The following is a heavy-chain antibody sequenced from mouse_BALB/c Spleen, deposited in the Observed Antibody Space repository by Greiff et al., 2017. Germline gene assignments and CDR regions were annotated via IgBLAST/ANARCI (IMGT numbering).Heavy chain of an antibody. CDR1: GYSITSGYY. D-gene: IGHD1-1*01. V-gene: IGHV3-6*02. J-gene: IGHJ3*01. CDR3: ARGYYYGSSPFAY. CDR2: ISYDGSN. Sequence: EVKLQESGPGLVKPSQSLSLTCSVTGYSITSGYYWNWIRQFPGNKLEWMGYISYDGSNNYNPSLKNRISITRDTSKNQFFLKLNSVTTEDTATYYCARGYYYGSSPFAYWGQGTLVTVSA.